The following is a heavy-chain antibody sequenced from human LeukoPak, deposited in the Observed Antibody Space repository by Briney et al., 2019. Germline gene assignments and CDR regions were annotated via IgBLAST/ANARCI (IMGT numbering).Heavy chain of an antibody. CDR1: GFTFSDYY. Sequence: GGSLSLSCAASGFTFSDYYMSWIRQAPGKGLEWVSYISSSGSTIYYADSVKGRFTISRDNAKNSLYLQMNSLRAEDTAVYYCARDSDRSGGSCYGVDVWGQGTTVTVSS. CDR2: ISSSGSTI. V-gene: IGHV3-11*01. D-gene: IGHD2-15*01. CDR3: ARDSDRSGGSCYGVDV. J-gene: IGHJ6*02.